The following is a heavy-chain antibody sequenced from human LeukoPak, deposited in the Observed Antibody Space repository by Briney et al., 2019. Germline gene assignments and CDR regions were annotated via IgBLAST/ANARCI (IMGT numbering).Heavy chain of an antibody. D-gene: IGHD6-25*01. CDR1: GFTFSTYT. CDR3: ARGYRPYNSACLFAS. J-gene: IGHJ4*02. CDR2: ISYDGSYT. Sequence: GRSLRLSCAASGFTFSTYTMLWVRQAPGKGLEWVAVISYDGSYTYYAESVRGRFTFSRDNSKNTLYLQMNSLKPEDTAVYYCARGYRPYNSACLFASWGQGTLVTVSS. V-gene: IGHV3-30*04.